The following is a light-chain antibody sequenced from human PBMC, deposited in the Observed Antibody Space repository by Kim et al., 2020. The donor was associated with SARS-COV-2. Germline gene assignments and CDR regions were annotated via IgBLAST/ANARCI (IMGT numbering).Light chain of an antibody. J-gene: IGKJ5*01. Sequence: SLSPGERSTLACSASQSVRTYLAWYQQKPGQSPRLLIYDTSNRATGIPARFSGSESGTDFTLTISSLEPEDFAVYYCQQRGNWPTFGQGTRLEIK. V-gene: IGKV3-11*01. CDR3: QQRGNWPT. CDR1: QSVRTY. CDR2: DTS.